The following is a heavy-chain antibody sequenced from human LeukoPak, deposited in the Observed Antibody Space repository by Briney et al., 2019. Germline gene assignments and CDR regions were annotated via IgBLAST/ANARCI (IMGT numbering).Heavy chain of an antibody. D-gene: IGHD6-6*01. Sequence: GGSLRLSCAASGFTLSDYYMSWIRQAPGKGLEWVGYISNSGSTIYYADSVRGRFTISRDNAKNTLYLQMNSLRAEDTAVYYCAKETSSSFDYWGQGTLVTVSS. CDR3: AKETSSSFDY. V-gene: IGHV3-11*01. CDR1: GFTLSDYY. CDR2: ISNSGSTI. J-gene: IGHJ4*02.